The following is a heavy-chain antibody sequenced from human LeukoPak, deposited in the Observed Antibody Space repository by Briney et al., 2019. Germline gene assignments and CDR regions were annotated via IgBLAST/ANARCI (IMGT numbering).Heavy chain of an antibody. CDR2: IYYSGST. CDR3: ARDFSAAFDI. J-gene: IGHJ3*02. CDR1: GGSISSGDYY. V-gene: IGHV4-61*08. Sequence: SETLSLTCTVSGGSISSGDYYWSWIRQPPGKGLEWIGYIYYSGSTNYNPSLKSRVTISVDTSKNQFSLKLSSVTAADTAVYYCARDFSAAFDIWGQGTMVTVSS. D-gene: IGHD2/OR15-2a*01.